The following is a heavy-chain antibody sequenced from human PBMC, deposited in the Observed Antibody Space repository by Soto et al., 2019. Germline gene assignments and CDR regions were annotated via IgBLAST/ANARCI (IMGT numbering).Heavy chain of an antibody. CDR1: GFTFSSYG. J-gene: IGHJ4*02. CDR2: IWYDGSNK. Sequence: GGSLRLSCAASGFTFSSYGMHWVRQAPGKGLEWVAVIWYDGSNKYYADSVKGRFTISRDNSKNTLYLQMNSLRAEDTAVYYCAGRIAVDVFDYWGQGTLVTVSS. CDR3: AGRIAVDVFDY. D-gene: IGHD6-19*01. V-gene: IGHV3-33*01.